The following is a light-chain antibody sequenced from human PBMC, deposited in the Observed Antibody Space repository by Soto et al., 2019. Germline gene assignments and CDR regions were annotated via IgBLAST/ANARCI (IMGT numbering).Light chain of an antibody. Sequence: DIQMTQSPSSLSAFVGDRVTITCGASQGISNFLAWYQQKPGKVPKLLIYAASTLQSGVPSRFSGSGYGTDFTLTISSLQTEDVATYYCQQLNAYPLTFGQGTRLEIK. V-gene: IGKV1-27*01. CDR1: QGISNF. CDR2: AAS. J-gene: IGKJ5*01. CDR3: QQLNAYPLT.